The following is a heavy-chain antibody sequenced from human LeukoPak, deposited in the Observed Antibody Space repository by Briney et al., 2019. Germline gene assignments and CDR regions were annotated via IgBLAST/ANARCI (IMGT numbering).Heavy chain of an antibody. CDR3: ARGVAGTVDY. CDR2: MNPNSGNT. V-gene: IGHV1-8*03. Sequence: GASVKVSCKASGYTFTGYYMHWVRQATGQGLEWMGWMNPNSGNTGYAQKFQGRVTITRNTSISTAYMELSSLRSEDTAVYYCARGVAGTVDYWGQGTLVTVSS. J-gene: IGHJ4*02. CDR1: GYTFTGYY. D-gene: IGHD3/OR15-3a*01.